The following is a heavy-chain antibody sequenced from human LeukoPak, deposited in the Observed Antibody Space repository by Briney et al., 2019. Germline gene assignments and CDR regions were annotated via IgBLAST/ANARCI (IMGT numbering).Heavy chain of an antibody. J-gene: IGHJ4*02. D-gene: IGHD3-22*01. CDR2: ISSSGSTI. Sequence: TGGSLRLSCAASGFTFSSYEMNWVRQAPGKGLEWVSYISSSGSTIYYADSVKGRFTISRDNAKNSLYLQMNSLRAEDTAVYYCAELYYYDSSGSNYWGQGTLVTVSS. CDR1: GFTFSSYE. V-gene: IGHV3-48*03. CDR3: AELYYYDSSGSNY.